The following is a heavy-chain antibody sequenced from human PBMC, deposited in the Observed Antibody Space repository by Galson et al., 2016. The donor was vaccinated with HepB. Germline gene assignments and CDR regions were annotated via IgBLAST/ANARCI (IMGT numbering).Heavy chain of an antibody. CDR1: GFTFHDYA. CDR2: TTWNSVNI. Sequence: SLRLSCAASGFTFHDYAMHWVRQAPGKGLEWVSGTTWNSVNIAYADSVKGRFTISRDNAKNSLYLQVNSLRAEDTAFYFCAKDKRPTAMVLLPHFDYWGQGALVSVSS. CDR3: AKDKRPTAMVLLPHFDY. D-gene: IGHD5-18*01. V-gene: IGHV3-9*01. J-gene: IGHJ4*02.